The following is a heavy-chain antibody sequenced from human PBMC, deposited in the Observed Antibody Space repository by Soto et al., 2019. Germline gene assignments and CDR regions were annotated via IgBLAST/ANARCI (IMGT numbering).Heavy chain of an antibody. CDR1: GFTFSSYG. V-gene: IGHV3-30*18. Sequence: PGGSLRLSCAASGFTFSSYGMHWVRQAPGKGLEWVAVISYDGSNKYYADSVKGRFTISRDNSKNTLYLQMNSLRAEDTAVYYCAKDPLDREEYYYDSSGYPAILKYYFDYWGQGTLVTVSS. J-gene: IGHJ4*02. D-gene: IGHD3-22*01. CDR3: AKDPLDREEYYYDSSGYPAILKYYFDY. CDR2: ISYDGSNK.